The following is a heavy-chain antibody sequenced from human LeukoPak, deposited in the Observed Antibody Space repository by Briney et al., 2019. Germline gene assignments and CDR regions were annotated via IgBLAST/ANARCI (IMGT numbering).Heavy chain of an antibody. D-gene: IGHD2-2*01. CDR2: LSGSGDLT. CDR1: GFTFTTYA. Sequence: PGGSLRLSCAAAGFTFTTYAISWVRQAPGKGLEWVSSLSGSGDLTYYADSLRGRFTISRDNSKNTLYLQLNSLSDEDTAVYYCARETYYTSTSCPIGDHFDYWGQAPLVTVSS. V-gene: IGHV3-23*01. CDR3: ARETYYTSTSCPIGDHFDY. J-gene: IGHJ4*02.